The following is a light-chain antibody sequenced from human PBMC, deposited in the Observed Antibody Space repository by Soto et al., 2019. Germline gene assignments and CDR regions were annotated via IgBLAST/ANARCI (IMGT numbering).Light chain of an antibody. CDR1: SSDVGDYKY. Sequence: QSALTQPASVSGSPGQSITISCTGTSSDVGDYKYVSWYQQHPGKAPKLMIYDVSNRPSGVSDRFSGSKSANTASPTISGLQAEDEADYYCSSYSTSGTLVIFGGGTKVTVL. V-gene: IGLV2-14*03. CDR2: DVS. J-gene: IGLJ2*01. CDR3: SSYSTSGTLVI.